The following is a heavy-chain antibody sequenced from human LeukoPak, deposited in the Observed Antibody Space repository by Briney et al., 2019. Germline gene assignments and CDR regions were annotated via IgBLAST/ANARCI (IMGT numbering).Heavy chain of an antibody. CDR2: ITPILGIA. V-gene: IGHV1-69*04. CDR3: ARDYYDSSGYYGY. J-gene: IGHJ4*02. CDR1: GGTFSSYA. Sequence: SSVKVSCKASGGTFSSYAISWVRQAPGQGLEWMGRITPILGIANYAQKFQGRVTITADKSTSTAYMELSSLRSEDTAVYYCARDYYDSSGYYGYWGQGTLVTVSS. D-gene: IGHD3-22*01.